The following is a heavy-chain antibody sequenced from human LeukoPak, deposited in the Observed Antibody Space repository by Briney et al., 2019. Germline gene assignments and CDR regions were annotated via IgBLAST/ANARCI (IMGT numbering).Heavy chain of an antibody. V-gene: IGHV1-69*04. CDR3: ARVEGLLWFGELLPRGYFDY. J-gene: IGHJ4*02. D-gene: IGHD3-10*01. CDR1: GGTFSSYA. CDR2: IIPILGIA. Sequence: ASVKVSCKASGGTFSSYAISWVRQAPGQGLEWMGRIIPILGIANYAQKFQGRVTITADKSTSTAYMELSSLRSEDTAVYYCARVEGLLWFGELLPRGYFDYWGQGTLVTVSS.